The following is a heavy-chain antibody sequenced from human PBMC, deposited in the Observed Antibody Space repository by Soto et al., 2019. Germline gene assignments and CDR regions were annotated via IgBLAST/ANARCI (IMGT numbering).Heavy chain of an antibody. D-gene: IGHD3-10*01. Sequence: SETLSLTCTVSGGSISSGDYYWSWIRQPPGKGLEWIGYINHSGSTNYNPSLKSRVTISVDTSKNQFSLKLSSVTAADTAVYYCARGRRDYGSGRSSVGWFDPWGQGTLVTVSS. J-gene: IGHJ5*02. CDR1: GGSISSGDYY. V-gene: IGHV4-30-4*01. CDR2: INHSGST. CDR3: ARGRRDYGSGRSSVGWFDP.